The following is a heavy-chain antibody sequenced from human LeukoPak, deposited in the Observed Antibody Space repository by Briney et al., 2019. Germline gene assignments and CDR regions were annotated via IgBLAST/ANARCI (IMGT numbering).Heavy chain of an antibody. V-gene: IGHV4-34*01. CDR1: GGSFSGYY. CDR3: ARPGSDWDMGPFDY. CDR2: INHSGST. D-gene: IGHD6-19*01. J-gene: IGHJ4*02. Sequence: PSETLSLTCAVYGGSFSGYYWSWIRQPPGKGLEWIGEINHSGSTNYNPSLKSRVTISVDTSKNQFSLKLSSVTAADTAVYYCARPGSDWDMGPFDYWGQGTLVTVSS.